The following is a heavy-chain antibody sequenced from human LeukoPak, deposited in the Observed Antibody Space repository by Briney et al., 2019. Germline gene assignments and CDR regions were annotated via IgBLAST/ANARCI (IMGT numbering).Heavy chain of an antibody. D-gene: IGHD3-10*01. CDR2: ISSSSSTI. CDR1: GFTFSSYS. J-gene: IGHJ3*02. V-gene: IGHV3-48*01. CDR3: ASLTMVRGSDHDAFDI. Sequence: YPGGSLRLSCAASGFTFSSYSMDWVRQAPGKGLEWVSYISSSSSTIYYADSVKGRFTISRDNAKNSLYLQMNSLRAEDTAVYYCASLTMVRGSDHDAFDIWGQGTMVTVSS.